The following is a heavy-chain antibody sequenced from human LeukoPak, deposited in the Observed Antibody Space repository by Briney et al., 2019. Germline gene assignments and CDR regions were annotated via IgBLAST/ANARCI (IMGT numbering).Heavy chain of an antibody. Sequence: ASVRVSCKASGYTFTGYYMYWVRQAPGQGLEWMGWINPNSGGANYAQKFQGRVTMTRDTSISTAYMELSRLRSDDTAVYYCARGYSSGSPWYWGQGTLVTVSS. CDR3: ARGYSSGSPWY. V-gene: IGHV1-2*02. J-gene: IGHJ4*02. CDR2: INPNSGGA. D-gene: IGHD6-19*01. CDR1: GYTFTGYY.